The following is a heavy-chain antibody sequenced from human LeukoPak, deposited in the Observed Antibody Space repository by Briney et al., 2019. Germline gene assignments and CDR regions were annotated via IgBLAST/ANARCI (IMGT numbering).Heavy chain of an antibody. CDR2: IRRRAYGGAA. J-gene: IGHJ4*02. Sequence: GQSLRLSCTTSGFAFDDFAMSWVRQPAGKGLEWVGFIRRRAYGGAAEYAASVKGRFIISRDDSKGIAYLQMNSLKTENTAVYYCSRNGLVDFDYWGQGSRVIVSP. CDR3: SRNGLVDFDY. V-gene: IGHV3-49*04. CDR1: GFAFDDFA.